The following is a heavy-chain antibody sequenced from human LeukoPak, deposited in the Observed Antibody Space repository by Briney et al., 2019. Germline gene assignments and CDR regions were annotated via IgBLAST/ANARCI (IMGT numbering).Heavy chain of an antibody. V-gene: IGHV4-61*01. CDR2: IYYSGST. J-gene: IGHJ4*02. Sequence: TTSETLSLTCTVSGGSVSSGTYYWSWIRQPPGKGLEWIGNIYYSGSTNFNPSLKSRVTISVDTSKNQFSLKLSSVSAADTAVYYCARELGGGYVGYWGQETLVTVSS. CDR3: ARELGGGYVGY. CDR1: GGSVSSGTYY. D-gene: IGHD2-15*01.